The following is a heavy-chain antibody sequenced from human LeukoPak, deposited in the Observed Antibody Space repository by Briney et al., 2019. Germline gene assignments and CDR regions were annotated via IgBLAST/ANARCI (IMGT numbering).Heavy chain of an antibody. J-gene: IGHJ4*02. CDR3: ARGPLELFDY. CDR2: IYTSGST. Sequence: SETLSLTCTVSGYSISSGYYWGWIRQPAGKGLEWIGRIYTSGSTNYNPSLKSRVTMSVDTSKNQFSLKLSSVTAADTAVYYCARGPLELFDYWGQGTLVTVSS. V-gene: IGHV4-4*07. D-gene: IGHD1-7*01. CDR1: GYSISSGYY.